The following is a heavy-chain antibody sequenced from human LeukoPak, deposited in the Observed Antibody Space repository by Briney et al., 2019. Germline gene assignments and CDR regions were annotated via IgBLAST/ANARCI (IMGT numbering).Heavy chain of an antibody. CDR2: IYYSGST. V-gene: IGHV4-61*08. CDR3: ARHGWNYPRGWFDP. Sequence: SETLSLTCTVSGGSISSGGYYWSWIRQHPGKGLEWIGYIYYSGSTNYNPSLKSRVTISVDTSKNQFSLKLSSVTAADTAVYYCARHGWNYPRGWFDPWGQGTLVTVSS. J-gene: IGHJ5*02. CDR1: GGSISSGGYY. D-gene: IGHD1-7*01.